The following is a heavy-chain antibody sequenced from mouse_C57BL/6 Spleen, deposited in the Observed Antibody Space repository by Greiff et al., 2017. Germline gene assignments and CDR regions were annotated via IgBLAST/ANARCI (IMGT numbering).Heavy chain of an antibody. J-gene: IGHJ4*01. CDR2: ISSGSSTI. V-gene: IGHV5-17*01. CDR1: GFTFSDYG. Sequence: EVKLMESGGGLVKPGGSLKLSCAASGFTFSDYGMHWVRQAPEKGLEWVAYISSGSSTIYYADTVKGRFTISRDNAKNTLFLQMTSLRSEDTAMYYCARPYGSSPSYYAMDYWGQGTSVTVSS. D-gene: IGHD1-1*01. CDR3: ARPYGSSPSYYAMDY.